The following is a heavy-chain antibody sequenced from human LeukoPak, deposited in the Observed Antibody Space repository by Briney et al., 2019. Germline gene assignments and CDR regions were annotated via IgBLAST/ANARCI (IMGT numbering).Heavy chain of an antibody. D-gene: IGHD3-22*01. Sequence: GGSLRLSCAASGFTFSSYWMNWARQAPGKGLEWVSAISGSGGSTYYADSVKGRFTISRDNSKNTLYLQMNSLRAEDTAVYYCAKDFEDDSSGYYSAEYFQHWGQGTLVTVSS. J-gene: IGHJ1*01. V-gene: IGHV3-23*01. CDR2: ISGSGGST. CDR3: AKDFEDDSSGYYSAEYFQH. CDR1: GFTFSSYW.